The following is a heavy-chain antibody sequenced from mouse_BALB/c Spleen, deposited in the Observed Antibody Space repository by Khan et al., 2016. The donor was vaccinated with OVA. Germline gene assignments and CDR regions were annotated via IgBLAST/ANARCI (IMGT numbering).Heavy chain of an antibody. J-gene: IGHJ3*01. V-gene: IGHV1S137*01. Sequence: QVQLQQSGAELVRPGVSAKISCKGSGYTFTDSAMHWVKQRHAKSLEWIGVISTYYVDVDFNQKFQGKASMTVDRSPSTVYMTLARLPPEDSAIYYWVRGGKLAYGGQGTLVTVSA. CDR1: GYTFTDSA. CDR2: ISTYYVDV. CDR3: VRGGKLAY. D-gene: IGHD1-1*02.